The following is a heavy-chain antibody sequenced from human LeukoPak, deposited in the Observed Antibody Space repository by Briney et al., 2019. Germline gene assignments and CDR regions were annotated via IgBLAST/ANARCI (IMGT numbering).Heavy chain of an antibody. CDR3: ARVTPHFSMDV. D-gene: IGHD2-15*01. Sequence: PSQTLSLTCAVSGGSISSGGYSWSWIRQPPGKGLEWIGYIYHSGSTYYNPSLKSRVTISVDRPKNQFSLKLSSVTAADTAVYYCARVTPHFSMDVWGQGTTVTVSS. V-gene: IGHV4-30-2*01. CDR1: GGSISSGGYS. J-gene: IGHJ6*02. CDR2: IYHSGST.